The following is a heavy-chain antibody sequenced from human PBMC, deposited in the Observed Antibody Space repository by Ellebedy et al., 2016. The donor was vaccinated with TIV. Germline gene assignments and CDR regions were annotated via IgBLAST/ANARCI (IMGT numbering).Heavy chain of an antibody. CDR3: ARDLAREVADY. CDR2: INTDGSGT. V-gene: IGHV3-74*01. J-gene: IGHJ4*02. CDR1: GFTFSSFS. Sequence: PGGSLRLSCAASGFTFSSFSMHWFRQAPGKGLVWVSRINTDGSGTSYADSVKGRFPVSRDNAKNTLYLQIHGLRAEDTALYYCARDLAREVADYWGQGTLVTVSS. D-gene: IGHD2-15*01.